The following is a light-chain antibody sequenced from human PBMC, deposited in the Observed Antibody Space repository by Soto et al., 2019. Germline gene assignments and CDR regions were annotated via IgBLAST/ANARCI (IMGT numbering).Light chain of an antibody. CDR2: GAS. J-gene: IGKJ5*01. CDR1: QSVRNN. V-gene: IGKV3-15*01. Sequence: EIVLTQSPVTLSVSPGERATLSCRASQSVRNNLAWYQQKPGQAPRLVIYGASTRATGVPARFSGSGFETEFTLTISSLQSEDFAVYYCQQYNNWPPITFGQGTRLEIK. CDR3: QQYNNWPPIT.